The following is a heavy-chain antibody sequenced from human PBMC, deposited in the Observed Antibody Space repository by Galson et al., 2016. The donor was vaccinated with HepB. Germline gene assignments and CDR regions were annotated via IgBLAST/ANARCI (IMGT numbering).Heavy chain of an antibody. CDR3: ARESDWYAGGSLDH. V-gene: IGHV4-30-4*01. CDR1: GGSIRSGDYN. D-gene: IGHD6-19*01. CDR2: IYHSGST. J-gene: IGHJ4*02. Sequence: TLSLTCTVSGGSIRSGDYNWSWIRQPPGKGLEWIGYIYHSGSTYYNPSLKSRITISVVTSKNQFSLKLSSVTAADTAVYYCARESDWYAGGSLDHWGQGALVIVSS.